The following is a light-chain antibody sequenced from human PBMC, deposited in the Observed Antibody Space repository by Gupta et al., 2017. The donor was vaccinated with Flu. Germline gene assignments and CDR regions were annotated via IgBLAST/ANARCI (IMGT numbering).Light chain of an antibody. J-gene: IGKJ5*01. CDR3: QQYNTWPLIT. CDR2: GAS. Sequence: ATLSVSPGERATLSCRASQSVSSNLSWYQQKPGLAPRLLIYGASTRATGIPARFSGSGSGTEFTLTISSLQSEDFAVYYCQQYNTWPLITFGQGTRLEIK. CDR1: QSVSSN. V-gene: IGKV3-15*01.